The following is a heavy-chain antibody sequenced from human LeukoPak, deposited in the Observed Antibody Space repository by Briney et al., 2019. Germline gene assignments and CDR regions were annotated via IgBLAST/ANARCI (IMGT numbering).Heavy chain of an antibody. V-gene: IGHV4-34*01. CDR3: AGAGPQWLVPFDY. J-gene: IGHJ4*02. CDR1: GGSFSGYY. D-gene: IGHD6-19*01. CDR2: INHSGST. Sequence: PSETLSLTCAVYGGSFSGYYWSWIRQPPGKGLEWIGEINHSGSTNYNPSLKSRVTISVDTSKNQFSLKLSSVTAADTAVYYCAGAGPQWLVPFDYWGQGTLVTVSS.